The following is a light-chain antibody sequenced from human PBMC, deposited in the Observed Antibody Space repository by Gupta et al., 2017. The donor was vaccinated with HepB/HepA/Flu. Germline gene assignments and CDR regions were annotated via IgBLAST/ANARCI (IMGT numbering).Light chain of an antibody. V-gene: IGLV1-44*01. CDR2: DTN. CDR1: NSNIGHNA. Sequence: QSVVTQPPSASGPPGQRVTISCSGSNSNIGHNAVNWYQPVPGSAPKLLIYDTNHRPSRVPDRFSGSKSGTSASLAISGLQSEDEADYYCATWDDSLNGAVFGGGTKLTVL. J-gene: IGLJ2*01. CDR3: ATWDDSLNGAV.